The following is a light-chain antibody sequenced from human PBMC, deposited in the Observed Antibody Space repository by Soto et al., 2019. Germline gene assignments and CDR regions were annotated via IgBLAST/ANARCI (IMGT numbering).Light chain of an antibody. CDR2: AAS. J-gene: IGKJ1*01. CDR3: QQYGSSRWT. Sequence: PGERSTLSCRASQSISSTYLAWYQQKPGQAPRALISAASNRATGTPDRFSGSGSGTDFTLTISRLEPEDFAVYYCQQYGSSRWTFGQGTKVEVK. CDR1: QSISSTY. V-gene: IGKV3-20*01.